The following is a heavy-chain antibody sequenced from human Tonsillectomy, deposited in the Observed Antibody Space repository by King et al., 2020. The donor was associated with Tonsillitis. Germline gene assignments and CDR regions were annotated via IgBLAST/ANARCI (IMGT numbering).Heavy chain of an antibody. J-gene: IGHJ4*02. CDR2: IYYSGST. CDR3: ARAMWGYSYGR. D-gene: IGHD5-18*01. Sequence: VQLQESGPGLVKPSETLSLTCTVSGDSISSYYWSWIRQPPGKGLEWIGYIYYSGSTNYNPSLKSRVTMSLDTSKNQFSLKLSSVTAADTAVYYCARAMWGYSYGRWVQGTLVTVSS. V-gene: IGHV4-59*01. CDR1: GDSISSYY.